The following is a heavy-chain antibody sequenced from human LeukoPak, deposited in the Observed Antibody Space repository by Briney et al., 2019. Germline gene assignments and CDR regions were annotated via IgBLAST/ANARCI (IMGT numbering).Heavy chain of an antibody. Sequence: PGGSLRLSCAASGFSFSNYAMYWVRQAPGKGLEWVAVISNDGSNKYDADSVKGRFTISRDNSKNTLYLQMNSLRAEDTAVYYCATEQDFDYWGQGTLVTVSS. CDR3: ATEQDFDY. CDR2: ISNDGSNK. CDR1: GFSFSNYA. V-gene: IGHV3-30*04. J-gene: IGHJ4*02. D-gene: IGHD1/OR15-1a*01.